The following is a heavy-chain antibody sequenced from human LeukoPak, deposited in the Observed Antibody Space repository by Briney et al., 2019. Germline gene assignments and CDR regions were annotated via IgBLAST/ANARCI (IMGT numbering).Heavy chain of an antibody. V-gene: IGHV4-39*01. J-gene: IGHJ4*02. CDR1: GGSISSSSYY. CDR2: IYYSGST. CDR3: ARCIGRHAYYYGSSGYLY. Sequence: PSETLSLTCTVSGGSISSSSYYWGWIRQPPGKGLEWIGSIYYSGSTYYNPSLKSRVTMSVDTSKNQFSLKLSSVTAADTAVYYCARCIGRHAYYYGSSGYLYWGQGTLVTVSS. D-gene: IGHD3-22*01.